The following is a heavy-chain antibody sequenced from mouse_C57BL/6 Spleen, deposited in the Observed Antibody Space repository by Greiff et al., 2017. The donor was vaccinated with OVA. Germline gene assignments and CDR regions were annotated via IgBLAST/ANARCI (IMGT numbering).Heavy chain of an antibody. V-gene: IGHV4-1*01. Sequence: ASGVAFSRYWMSWVRRAPGKGLEWIGEINPDSSTINYAPSLKDKFIISRDNAKNTLYLQMSKVRSEDTALYYCARRYYGSSYDWYFDVWGTGTTVTVSS. D-gene: IGHD1-1*01. CDR1: GVAFSRYW. J-gene: IGHJ1*03. CDR3: ARRYYGSSYDWYFDV. CDR2: INPDSSTI.